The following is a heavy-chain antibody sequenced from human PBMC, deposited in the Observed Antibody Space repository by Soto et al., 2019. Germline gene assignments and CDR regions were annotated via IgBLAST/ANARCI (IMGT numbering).Heavy chain of an antibody. Sequence: EVQLVESGGGLVQPGGSLRLSCAASKFTFSNYNMNWVRQAPGKGLEWVSYISSSESTIYYADSVKDRFVIYRDNAENSLNLQMNSLRDEDKAVYYIARGDSSGEDFEYCGQGTLVNLS. CDR1: KFTFSNYN. CDR3: ARGDSSGEDFEY. J-gene: IGHJ4*02. D-gene: IGHD6-19*01. CDR2: ISSSESTI. V-gene: IGHV3-48*02.